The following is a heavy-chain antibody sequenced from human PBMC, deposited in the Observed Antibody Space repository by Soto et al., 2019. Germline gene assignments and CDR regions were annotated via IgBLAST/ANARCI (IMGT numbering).Heavy chain of an antibody. CDR1: GGTFSSYA. D-gene: IGHD1-26*01. J-gene: IGHJ4*02. CDR2: IIPIFGTA. Sequence: GASVKVSCKASGGTFSSYAISWVRQAPGQGLEWMGGIIPIFGTANYAQKFQGRVTITADESTSTAYMGLSSLRSEDTAVYYCARSIVGATTYFDYWGQGTLVTVSS. V-gene: IGHV1-69*13. CDR3: ARSIVGATTYFDY.